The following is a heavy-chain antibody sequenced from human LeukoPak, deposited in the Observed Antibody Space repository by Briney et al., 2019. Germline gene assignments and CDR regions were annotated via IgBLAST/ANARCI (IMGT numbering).Heavy chain of an antibody. J-gene: IGHJ4*02. CDR1: GFTFDDYA. CDR2: ISGDGGST. V-gene: IGHV3-43*02. D-gene: IGHD3-16*02. Sequence: PGGSLRLSCAASGFTFDDYAMPWVRQAPGKGLEWVSLISGDGGSTYYADSVKGRFTISRDNSKNSLYLQMNSLRTEDTALYYCAKESNYDYVWGSYRPYYFDYWGQGTLVTVSS. CDR3: AKESNYDYVWGSYRPYYFDY.